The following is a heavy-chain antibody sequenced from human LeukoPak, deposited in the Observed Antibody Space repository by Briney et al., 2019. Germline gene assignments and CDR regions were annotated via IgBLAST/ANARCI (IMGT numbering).Heavy chain of an antibody. CDR2: IIPIFGTA. D-gene: IGHD3-3*01. J-gene: IGHJ4*02. CDR1: GGTFSSYA. CDR3: ARGRYDFWSGYYDETYYFDY. V-gene: IGHV1-69*05. Sequence: SVKVSCKASGGTFSSYAISWVRQAPGQGLEWMGRIIPIFGTANYAQTFQGRVTITTDESTSTAYMELSSLRSEDTAVYYCARGRYDFWSGYYDETYYFDYWGQGTLVTVSS.